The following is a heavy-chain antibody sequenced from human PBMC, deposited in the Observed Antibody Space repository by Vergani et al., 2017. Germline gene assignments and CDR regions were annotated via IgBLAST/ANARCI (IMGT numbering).Heavy chain of an antibody. CDR2: MNPNSGNT. V-gene: IGHV1-8*01. CDR1: GFTFTSYD. J-gene: IGHJ6*02. Sequence: QVQLVESGGGLVKPGGSLRLSCAASGFTFTSYDINWVRQATGQGLEWMGWMNPNSGNTGYAQKFQGRVTMTRNTSISTAYMELSSLRSEDTAVYYCARGRGAHYYYYGMDVWGQGTTVTVSS. D-gene: IGHD1-26*01. CDR3: ARGRGAHYYYYGMDV.